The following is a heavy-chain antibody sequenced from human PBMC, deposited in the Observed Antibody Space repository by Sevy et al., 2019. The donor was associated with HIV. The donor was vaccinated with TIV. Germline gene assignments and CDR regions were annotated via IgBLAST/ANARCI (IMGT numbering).Heavy chain of an antibody. V-gene: IGHV1-18*01. J-gene: IGHJ6*02. D-gene: IGHD2-2*01. CDR1: GYTFTNYG. CDR3: ARVHGLVPAAIYPIYGMDV. CDR2: ITTYNVKT. Sequence: ASVKVSCKASGYTFTNYGITWVRQAPGQGLEWMGWITTYNVKTNYVEKLQGRVTMTPDTSTGTAYIELRSLRSDGTAVYYCARVHGLVPAAIYPIYGMDVWGQGTTVTVSS.